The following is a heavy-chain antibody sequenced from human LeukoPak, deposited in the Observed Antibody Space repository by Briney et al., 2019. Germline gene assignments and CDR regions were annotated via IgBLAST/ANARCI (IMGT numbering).Heavy chain of an antibody. CDR3: AKSVSTDYYDSSGYWDY. D-gene: IGHD3-22*01. CDR1: GFSFGSYG. V-gene: IGHV3-23*01. Sequence: GGSLRLSCAASGFSFGSYGTHWVREAPGKGLEWGSAISGSGGTAYYADSVKGRFTISRDNSKNTLYLQMNSLRAEDTAVYYCAKSVSTDYYDSSGYWDYWGQGTLVTVSS. CDR2: ISGSGGTA. J-gene: IGHJ4*02.